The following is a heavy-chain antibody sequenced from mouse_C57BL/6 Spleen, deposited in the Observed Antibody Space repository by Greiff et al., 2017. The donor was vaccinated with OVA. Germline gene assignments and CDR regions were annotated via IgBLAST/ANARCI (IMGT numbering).Heavy chain of an antibody. CDR1: GFTFSNYW. CDR2: IRLKSDNYAT. J-gene: IGHJ1*03. CDR3: TVFYGTPYFDV. Sequence: EVKLVESGGGLVQPGGSMKLSCVASGFTFSNYWMNWVRQSPEKGLEWVAQIRLKSDNYATHYAESVKGRFTISRDDSKSSVYLQMNNLRAEDTGIYYCTVFYGTPYFDVWGTGTTVTVSS. D-gene: IGHD1-1*01. V-gene: IGHV6-3*01.